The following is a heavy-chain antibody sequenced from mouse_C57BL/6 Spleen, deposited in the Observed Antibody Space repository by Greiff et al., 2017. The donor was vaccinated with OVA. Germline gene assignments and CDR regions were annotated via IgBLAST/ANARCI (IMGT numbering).Heavy chain of an antibody. CDR2: ISSGSSTI. CDR1: GFTFSDYG. J-gene: IGHJ4*01. D-gene: IGHD2-4*01. V-gene: IGHV5-17*01. CDR3: AMPRDYDDYAMDY. Sequence: EVHLVESGGGLVKPGGSLKLSCAASGFTFSDYGMHWVRQAPEKGLEWVAYISSGSSTIYYADTVKGRFTISRDNAKNTLFLQMTSLRSVDTAMDYCAMPRDYDDYAMDYWGQGTSVTVSS.